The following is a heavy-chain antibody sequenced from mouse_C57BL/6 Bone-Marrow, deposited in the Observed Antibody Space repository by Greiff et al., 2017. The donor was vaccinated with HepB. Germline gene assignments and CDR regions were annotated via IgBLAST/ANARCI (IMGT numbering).Heavy chain of an antibody. CDR1: GYTFTSYW. CDR2: IDPSDSYT. V-gene: IGHV1-69*01. J-gene: IGHJ4*01. Sequence: QVQLKQPGAELVMPGASVKLSCKASGYTFTSYWMHWVKQRPGQGLEWIGEIDPSDSYTNYNQKFKGKSTLTVDKSSSTAYMQRSSLTSEDSAVYYCARERGYAMDYWGQGTSVTVSS. CDR3: ARERGYAMDY.